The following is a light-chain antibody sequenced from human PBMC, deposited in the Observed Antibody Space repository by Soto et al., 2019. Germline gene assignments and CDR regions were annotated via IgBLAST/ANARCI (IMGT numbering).Light chain of an antibody. Sequence: EIVLTQSPPTLSVSPGDRATLSCRASQSVSNKLAWYQQKPGQAPRLLIHSASTRAPGIPDRFSGSGSGTQFTLTISSLQSEDFAVYYCQQYEKSPPETFGQGTQLEIQ. V-gene: IGKV3-15*01. J-gene: IGKJ2*01. CDR3: QQYEKSPPET. CDR1: QSVSNK. CDR2: SAS.